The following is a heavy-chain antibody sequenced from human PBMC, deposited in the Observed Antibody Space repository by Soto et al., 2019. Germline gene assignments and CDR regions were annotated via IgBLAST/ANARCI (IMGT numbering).Heavy chain of an antibody. CDR1: GFTFSSYA. J-gene: IGHJ5*01. CDR3: ARQKKRGVWLFDF. D-gene: IGHD5-12*01. V-gene: IGHV3-30-3*01. CDR2: ISSDVNDK. Sequence: QVQLVESGGGVVQPGRSLRLSCAASGFTFSSYALHWVRQAPGTGLDWVAVISSDVNDKYYADSVKGRFTSSRDNSKNSLYLQMNSRRAEDTSVYYCARQKKRGVWLFDFWGQGTLVTVSS.